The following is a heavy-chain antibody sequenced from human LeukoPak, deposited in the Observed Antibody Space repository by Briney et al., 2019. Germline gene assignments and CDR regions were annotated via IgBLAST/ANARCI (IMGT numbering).Heavy chain of an antibody. CDR1: GGSISSSSYY. CDR3: ARAAAGGEDYFDY. CDR2: IYYSGST. V-gene: IGHV4-39*07. D-gene: IGHD6-13*01. Sequence: SETLSLTCTASGGSISSSSYYWGWIRQPPGKGLEWIGSIYYSGSTYYNPSLKSRVTISVDTSKNQFSLKLSSVTAADTAVYYCARAAAGGEDYFDYWGQGTLVTVSS. J-gene: IGHJ4*02.